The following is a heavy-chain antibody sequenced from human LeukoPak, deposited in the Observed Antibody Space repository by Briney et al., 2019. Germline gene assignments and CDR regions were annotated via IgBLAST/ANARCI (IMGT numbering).Heavy chain of an antibody. J-gene: IGHJ4*02. V-gene: IGHV3-30*18. CDR2: ISYDGSNK. CDR3: AKDLYDSSGYYSLGVDY. CDR1: GFTFSSYG. Sequence: PGGSLRLSCAASGFTFSSYGMHWVRQAPGKGLEWVAVISYDGSNKYYADSVKGRLTISRDNSKNTLYLQMNSLRAEDTAVYYCAKDLYDSSGYYSLGVDYWGQGTLVTVSS. D-gene: IGHD3-22*01.